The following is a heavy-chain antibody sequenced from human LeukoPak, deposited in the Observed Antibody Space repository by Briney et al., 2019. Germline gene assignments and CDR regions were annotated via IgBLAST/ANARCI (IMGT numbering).Heavy chain of an antibody. CDR2: ICYSGST. J-gene: IGHJ4*02. CDR3: SGSGSDFDY. CDR1: GGSISSSSYY. V-gene: IGHV4-39*07. Sequence: KPSETLSLTCTVSGGSISSSSYYWGWIRQPPGKGLEWIGSICYSGSTYYNPSLKSRVTISVDTSKNQFSLKLSSVTAADTAVYYCSGSGSDFDYWGQGTLVTVSS. D-gene: IGHD3-10*01.